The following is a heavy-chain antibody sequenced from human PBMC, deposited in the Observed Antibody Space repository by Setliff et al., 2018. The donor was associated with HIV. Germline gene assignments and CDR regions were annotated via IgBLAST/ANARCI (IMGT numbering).Heavy chain of an antibody. Sequence: AASVKVSCKASGYAFTSYGISWVRQAPGQGLEWVAWISPYNDNTNYAQKLQGRVTMTTDTSTSTAYMELRSLRSDDTAVYYCARDLGYCSSTSCYGSDYYMDVWGKGTTVTVS. V-gene: IGHV1-18*01. J-gene: IGHJ6*03. D-gene: IGHD2-2*01. CDR3: ARDLGYCSSTSCYGSDYYMDV. CDR1: GYAFTSYG. CDR2: ISPYNDNT.